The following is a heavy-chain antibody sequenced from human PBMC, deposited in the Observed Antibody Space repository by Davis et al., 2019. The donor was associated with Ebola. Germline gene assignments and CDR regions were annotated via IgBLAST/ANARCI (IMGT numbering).Heavy chain of an antibody. V-gene: IGHV3-23*01. CDR1: GFTFSTYA. D-gene: IGHD2-2*01. CDR2: ISGSGGST. J-gene: IGHJ4*02. Sequence: GESLKISCAASGFTFSTYAMGWVRQAPGKGLEWVSAISGSGGSTYYAGSVKGRFTISRDNSRNTLYLHMNSLRAEDTAVYYCARDIVLAPGSTQSFDYWGQGTLVTVSS. CDR3: ARDIVLAPGSTQSFDY.